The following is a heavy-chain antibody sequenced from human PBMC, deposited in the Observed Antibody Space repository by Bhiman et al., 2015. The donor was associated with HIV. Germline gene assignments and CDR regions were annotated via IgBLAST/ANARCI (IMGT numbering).Heavy chain of an antibody. V-gene: IGHV3-30*03. Sequence: QVQLVESGGGVVQPGRSLRLSCVASRITFSSYGMHWVRQAPGKGLEWVAVISYDGSYKYYADSVKGRFTISRDNSKNTVFLQMNSLRGEDTAVYYCARDRGGYGDYVTYYYGMDVWGRGTTVTVSS. D-gene: IGHD4-17*01. CDR3: ARDRGGYGDYVTYYYGMDV. CDR2: ISYDGSYK. J-gene: IGHJ6*02. CDR1: RITFSSYG.